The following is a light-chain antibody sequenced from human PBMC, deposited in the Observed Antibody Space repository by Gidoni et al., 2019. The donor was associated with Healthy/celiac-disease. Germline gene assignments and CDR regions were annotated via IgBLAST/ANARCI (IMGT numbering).Light chain of an antibody. V-gene: IGKV3-20*01. Sequence: IVLTQSPGTPSLSPGERATLSCRASQSVSSSYLDWYQQKPGQAPRLLIYGASSRATGIPDRFSGSGSGTDFTLTISRLEPEDFAVYYCQQYGSSSYTFGQGTKLEIK. J-gene: IGKJ2*01. CDR3: QQYGSSSYT. CDR2: GAS. CDR1: QSVSSSY.